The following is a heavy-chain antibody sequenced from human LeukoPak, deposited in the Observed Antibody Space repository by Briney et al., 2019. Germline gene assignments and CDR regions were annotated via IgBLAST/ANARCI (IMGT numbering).Heavy chain of an antibody. V-gene: IGHV4-59*08. CDR1: GGSISSYH. CDR2: IYYTGST. CDR3: ARHLDYYGSGTYEF. D-gene: IGHD3-10*01. Sequence: SETLSLTCTVSGGSISSYHWSWIRQPPGKGLEWIGYIYYTGSTNYNLSLKSRVTISVDTSKNQFSLKLSSVTAADTAVYYCARHLDYYGSGTYEFWGQGTLVTVSS. J-gene: IGHJ4*02.